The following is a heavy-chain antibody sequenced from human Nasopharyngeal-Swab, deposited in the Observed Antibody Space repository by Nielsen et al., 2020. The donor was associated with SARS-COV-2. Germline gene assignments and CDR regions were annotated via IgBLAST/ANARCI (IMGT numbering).Heavy chain of an antibody. D-gene: IGHD4-17*01. V-gene: IGHV4-34*01. J-gene: IGHJ6*02. CDR1: GGSFSGYY. CDR2: INHSGST. CDR3: ARVGGDGYYYYGMDV. Sequence: GSLRLSCAVYGGSFSGYYWSWIRQPPRKGLEWIGVINHSGSTTYNPSLKSRVTISVDTSKNQFSLKLSSVTAADTAVYYCARVGGDGYYYYGMDVWGQGTTVTVSS.